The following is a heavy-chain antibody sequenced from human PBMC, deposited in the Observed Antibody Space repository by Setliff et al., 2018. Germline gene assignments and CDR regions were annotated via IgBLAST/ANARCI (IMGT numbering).Heavy chain of an antibody. J-gene: IGHJ3*02. V-gene: IGHV1-2*06. CDR2: IDPNSGGT. D-gene: IGHD4-17*01. CDR1: GSTFTSYY. Sequence: ASVKVSCKASGSTFTSYYTHWVRRAPGQGLEWLGRIDPNSGGTDYAQRFQGRVTMSGDTSISTAYMELSGLRSDDTAIYYCARDTEEIRGDYGAFNIWGQGTMVTVSS. CDR3: ARDTEEIRGDYGAFNI.